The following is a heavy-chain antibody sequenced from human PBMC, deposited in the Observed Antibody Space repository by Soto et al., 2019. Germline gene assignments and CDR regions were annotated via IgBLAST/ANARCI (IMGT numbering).Heavy chain of an antibody. V-gene: IGHV1-18*01. Sequence: ASVKVSCKASGYTFTSYGISWVRQAPGQGLEWMGWISAYNGNTNYAQKLQGRVTMTTDTSTSTAYMELRSLRSDDTAVYYCARTPYYYDSSGYYPGYYFDYWGQGTLVTVSS. CDR3: ARTPYYYDSSGYYPGYYFDY. D-gene: IGHD3-22*01. J-gene: IGHJ4*02. CDR2: ISAYNGNT. CDR1: GYTFTSYG.